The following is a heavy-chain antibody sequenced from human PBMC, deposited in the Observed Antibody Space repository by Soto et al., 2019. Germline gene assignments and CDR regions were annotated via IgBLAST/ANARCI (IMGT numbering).Heavy chain of an antibody. J-gene: IGHJ4*01. CDR1: GGSISSYY. CDR2: IYYSGST. D-gene: IGHD6-13*01. CDR3: ARRGAPAGKPIFDS. Sequence: PSETLSLTYTVAGGSISSYYGSRILHPPGKALEWIGYIYYSGSTNYNPSLKSRVTISVDTSKNQLSLKLSSVTAADTAVYYCARRGAPAGKPIFDSWGHGTLVTVSS. V-gene: IGHV4-59*08.